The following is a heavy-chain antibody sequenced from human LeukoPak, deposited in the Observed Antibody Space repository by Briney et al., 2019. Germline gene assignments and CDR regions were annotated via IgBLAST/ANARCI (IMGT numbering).Heavy chain of an antibody. CDR2: IYPKSSDT. Sequence: SVKVSCKASGYTFTAYYLHWVRQAPGQGLEWMGYIYPKSSDTNYAQNFQGGVTMTMDTSISTVYMELSRLTSDDTAVYYCARDEAAAKTNALDIWGQGTKVTVSS. V-gene: IGHV1-2*02. J-gene: IGHJ3*02. CDR1: GYTFTAYY. D-gene: IGHD6-13*01. CDR3: ARDEAAAKTNALDI.